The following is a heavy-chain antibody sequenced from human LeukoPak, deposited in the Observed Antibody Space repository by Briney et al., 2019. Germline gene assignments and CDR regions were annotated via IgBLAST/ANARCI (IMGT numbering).Heavy chain of an antibody. CDR2: ISAYNGNT. Sequence: ASVKVSCKASGYTFTSYGISWVRQAPGQGLEWMGWISAYNGNTNYAQKLQGRVTMTTDTSTSTAYMELRSLRSDDTAVYYCARDLGGVEMATISFDYWGQGTLVTVSS. V-gene: IGHV1-18*01. CDR1: GYTFTSYG. D-gene: IGHD5-24*01. J-gene: IGHJ4*02. CDR3: ARDLGGVEMATISFDY.